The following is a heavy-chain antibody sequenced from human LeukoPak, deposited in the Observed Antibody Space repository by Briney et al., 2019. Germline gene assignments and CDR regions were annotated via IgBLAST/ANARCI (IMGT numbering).Heavy chain of an antibody. Sequence: SETLSLTCTVSGGSISGYYWSWIRQPPGKGLEWIGYIYYSGSTNYNPSLKSRVTISLDTSKNQFSLKLSSVTAADTAVYFCARGYRKCSSTSCYYWFDPWGQGTLVTVSS. CDR1: GGSISGYY. CDR3: ARGYRKCSSTSCYYWFDP. CDR2: IYYSGST. D-gene: IGHD2-2*01. V-gene: IGHV4-59*08. J-gene: IGHJ5*02.